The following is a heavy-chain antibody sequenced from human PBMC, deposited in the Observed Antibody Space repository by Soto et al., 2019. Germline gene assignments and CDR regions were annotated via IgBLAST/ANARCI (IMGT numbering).Heavy chain of an antibody. CDR2: ISGSGGST. D-gene: IGHD3-9*01. CDR3: ASTSLRYFDWLPEIPYYFDY. Sequence: GGSLRLSCAASGFTFSSYAMSWVRQAPGKGLEWVSAISGSGGSTYYADSVKGRFTISRDNSKNTLYLQMNSLRAEDTAVYYCASTSLRYFDWLPEIPYYFDYWGQGTLVTVSS. V-gene: IGHV3-23*01. CDR1: GFTFSSYA. J-gene: IGHJ4*02.